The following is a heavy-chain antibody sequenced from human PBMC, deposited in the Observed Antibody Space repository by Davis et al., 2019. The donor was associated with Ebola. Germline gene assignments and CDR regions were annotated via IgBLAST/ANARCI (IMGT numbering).Heavy chain of an antibody. Sequence: SETLSLTCAVSGGSISSSDWWSWVRQTPGKGLEWIGEIYHGGSTNYNPSLKSRVTISVDKSKNQFSLKLRSVTAADTAVYYCARVALGITQLWGAYGMDVWGQGTTVTVSS. D-gene: IGHD2-21*01. CDR2: IYHGGST. V-gene: IGHV4-4*02. J-gene: IGHJ6*02. CDR3: ARVALGITQLWGAYGMDV. CDR1: GGSISSSDW.